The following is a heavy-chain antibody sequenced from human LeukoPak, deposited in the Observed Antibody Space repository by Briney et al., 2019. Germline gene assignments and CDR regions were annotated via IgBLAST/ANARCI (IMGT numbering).Heavy chain of an antibody. CDR1: GFTFSSYS. V-gene: IGHV3-21*01. Sequence: TGGSLRLSCAASGFTFSSYSMNWVRQAPGKGLEWVSSISSSSGYIYYADSVKGRFTISRDNAKNSLYLQMNSLRAEDTAVYYCARASGRLIDYWGQGTLVTVSS. CDR3: ARASGRLIDY. CDR2: ISSSSGYI. J-gene: IGHJ4*02. D-gene: IGHD3-10*01.